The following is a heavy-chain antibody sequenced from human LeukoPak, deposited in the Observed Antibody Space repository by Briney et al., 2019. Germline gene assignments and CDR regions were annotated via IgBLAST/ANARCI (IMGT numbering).Heavy chain of an antibody. CDR1: GYTFTVYY. V-gene: IGHV1-2*02. CDR3: AREVGGDNRFDY. D-gene: IGHD1-14*01. CDR2: ITPNSGGT. J-gene: IGHJ4*02. Sequence: ASVKVSCKASGYTFTVYYMHLVRQAPGQGLEWMGWITPNSGGTNYAQKFQGRVTMTRDTSISTAYMELSRLRSDDTAVYYCAREVGGDNRFDYWGQGTLVTVSS.